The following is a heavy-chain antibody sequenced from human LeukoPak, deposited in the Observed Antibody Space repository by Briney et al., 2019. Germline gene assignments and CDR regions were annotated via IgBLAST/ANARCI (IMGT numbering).Heavy chain of an antibody. Sequence: ASVKVSCRTSGYTFSGYGISWVRQAPGQGLEWMGWITGNNGNTNYAPSLQGRVTMTTDTSTNTAYMELTSLTSDDTAVYYCARDQRNSGSYRFEYWGQGTLVTVSS. J-gene: IGHJ4*02. D-gene: IGHD1-26*01. CDR2: ITGNNGNT. V-gene: IGHV1-18*01. CDR3: ARDQRNSGSYRFEY. CDR1: GYTFSGYG.